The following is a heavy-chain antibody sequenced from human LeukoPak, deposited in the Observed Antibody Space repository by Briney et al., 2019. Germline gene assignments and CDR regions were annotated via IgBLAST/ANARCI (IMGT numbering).Heavy chain of an antibody. J-gene: IGHJ5*02. CDR2: ISAYNGNT. D-gene: IGHD6-13*01. V-gene: IGHV1-18*01. CDR1: GYTFTSYG. CDR3: ARERDSSSWFEVSFDP. Sequence: RASVTVSCKASGYTFTSYGISWVRQAPGQGLEWMGWISAYNGNTNYAQKLQGRVTMTTDTSTSTAYMELRSLRSDDTAVYYCARERDSSSWFEVSFDPWGQGTLVTVSS.